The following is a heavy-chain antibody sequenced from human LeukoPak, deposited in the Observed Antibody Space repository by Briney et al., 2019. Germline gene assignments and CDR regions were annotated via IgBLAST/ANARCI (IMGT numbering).Heavy chain of an antibody. Sequence: ASVKVSCKASGYTFTSYDINWVRQATGQGLEWMGWINPNSGGTNYAQKFQGRVTMTRDTSISTAYMELSRLRSDDTAVYYCARDYCSSTSCYDRGELDYWGQGTLVTVSS. CDR2: INPNSGGT. D-gene: IGHD2-2*01. CDR1: GYTFTSYD. J-gene: IGHJ4*02. CDR3: ARDYCSSTSCYDRGELDY. V-gene: IGHV1-2*02.